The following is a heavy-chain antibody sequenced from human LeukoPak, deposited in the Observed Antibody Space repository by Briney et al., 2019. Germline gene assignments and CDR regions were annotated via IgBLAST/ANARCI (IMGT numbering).Heavy chain of an antibody. V-gene: IGHV4-59*12. Sequence: SETLSLTCTVSGGSISTYYWSWIRQPPGKGLEWIGYIYYSGSTSYNPSLKSRVTISVDTSKNQFSLKLSSVTAADTAVYYCARVRFYSNYRYYYYMDVWGKGTTVTVSS. D-gene: IGHD4-11*01. CDR1: GGSISTYY. J-gene: IGHJ6*03. CDR2: IYYSGST. CDR3: ARVRFYSNYRYYYYMDV.